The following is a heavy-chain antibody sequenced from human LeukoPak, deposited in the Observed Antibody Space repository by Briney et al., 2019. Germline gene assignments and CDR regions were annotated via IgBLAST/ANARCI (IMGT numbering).Heavy chain of an antibody. V-gene: IGHV4-34*01. J-gene: IGHJ3*02. D-gene: IGHD3-22*01. Sequence: WETLSLTCAVYGGSLSGYYWSWIRQPPGKGLEWIGEINHSGSTNYNPSLKSRVTISVDTSKNQFSLKLSSVTAADTAVYYCASGYYYDAFDIWGQGTMVTVSS. CDR1: GGSLSGYY. CDR2: INHSGST. CDR3: ASGYYYDAFDI.